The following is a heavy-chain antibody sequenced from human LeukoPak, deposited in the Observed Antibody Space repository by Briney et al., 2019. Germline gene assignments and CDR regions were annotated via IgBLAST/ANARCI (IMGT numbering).Heavy chain of an antibody. Sequence: GGSLRLSCAASGFTFSSYEMNWVRQAPGKGLEWVSYISSSGSTIYYADSVKGRFTISRDNVKNSLYLQMNSLRAEDTAVYYCASQSGFGNIFDYWGQGTLVTVSS. V-gene: IGHV3-48*03. CDR3: ASQSGFGNIFDY. CDR2: ISSSGSTI. J-gene: IGHJ4*02. CDR1: GFTFSSYE. D-gene: IGHD3-10*01.